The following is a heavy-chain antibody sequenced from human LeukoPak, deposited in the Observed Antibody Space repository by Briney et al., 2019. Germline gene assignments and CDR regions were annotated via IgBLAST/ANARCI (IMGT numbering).Heavy chain of an antibody. CDR1: GYTFTGYY. V-gene: IGHV1-2*02. D-gene: IGHD4/OR15-4a*01. CDR3: ARADEYGYFDY. J-gene: IGHJ4*02. CDR2: INPNSGGT. Sequence: ASMKVSCKASGYTFTGYYMHWVRQAPGQGLEWMGWINPNSGGTNYAQKFQGRVTMTRDTSISTACMELSRLRSDDTAVYYCARADEYGYFDYWGQGTLVTVSP.